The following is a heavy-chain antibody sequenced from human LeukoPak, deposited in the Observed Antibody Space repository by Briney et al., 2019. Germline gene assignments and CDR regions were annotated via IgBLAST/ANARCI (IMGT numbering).Heavy chain of an antibody. CDR3: ARGHRDVYYYYGMDV. CDR2: INHSGST. Sequence: SEALSLTCAVYGGSFSGYYWSWIRQPPGKGLECIGEINHSGSTNYNPSLKSRVTISVDTSKNQFSLKLSSVTAADTAVYYCARGHRDVYYYYGMDVLGQGTTVTVSS. CDR1: GGSFSGYY. J-gene: IGHJ6*02. V-gene: IGHV4-34*01.